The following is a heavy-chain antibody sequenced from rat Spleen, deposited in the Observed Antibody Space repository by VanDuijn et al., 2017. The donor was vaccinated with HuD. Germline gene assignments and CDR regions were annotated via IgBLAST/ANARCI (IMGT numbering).Heavy chain of an antibody. J-gene: IGHJ4*01. V-gene: IGHV5-25*01. Sequence: EVQLVESGGGLVQPGRSLKLSCAASGFTFSDYNMAWFRQAPTKGLEWVASISTGGGNTYYRDSVKGRFTISRDNAKSTLYLQMDSLRSEDTATYYCARHYGGYSEYVMDAWGQGASVTVSS. D-gene: IGHD1-11*01. CDR3: ARHYGGYSEYVMDA. CDR1: GFTFSDYN. CDR2: ISTGGGNT.